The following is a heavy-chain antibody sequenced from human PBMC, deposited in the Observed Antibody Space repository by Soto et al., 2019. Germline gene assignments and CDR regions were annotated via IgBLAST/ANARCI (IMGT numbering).Heavy chain of an antibody. CDR3: ARAPGNYYYYAMDV. CDR1: VYSFTSYA. V-gene: IGHV1-3*01. Sequence: XSVKVSCKASVYSFTSYAIHWVRQAPGQSLEWMGSVNGANGKTKYSQKFQGRVTITRDTSASTAYMELSSLRSEDTDVYYCARAPGNYYYYAMDVWGQGTTVTVSS. J-gene: IGHJ6*01. CDR2: VNGANGKT. D-gene: IGHD1-26*01.